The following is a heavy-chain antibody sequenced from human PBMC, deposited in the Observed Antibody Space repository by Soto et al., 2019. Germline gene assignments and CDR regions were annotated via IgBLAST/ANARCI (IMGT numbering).Heavy chain of an antibody. J-gene: IGHJ6*02. CDR2: INPNSGGT. CDR3: ARGCSSTSCYSLYGMDV. Sequence: QVQLVQSGAEVKKPGASVKVSCKASGYTFTGYYMHWVRQAPGQGLEWMGWINPNSGGTNYAQKFQGWVTMTRDTSISTADMEVSRLRSDDTAVYYCARGCSSTSCYSLYGMDVWGQGTTVTVSS. CDR1: GYTFTGYY. V-gene: IGHV1-2*04. D-gene: IGHD2-2*01.